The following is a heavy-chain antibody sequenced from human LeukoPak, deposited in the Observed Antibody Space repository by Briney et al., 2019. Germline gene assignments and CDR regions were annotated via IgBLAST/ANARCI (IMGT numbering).Heavy chain of an antibody. CDR3: SGHVPRFMFDP. CDR2: IYYSGST. J-gene: IGHJ5*02. CDR1: GGSISSYY. Sequence: SETLSLTCTVSGGSISSYYWSWVRQPPGKGLEWIGDIYYSGSTNYNPSLKSRVIFSVDTSKNHFSLKLSSVTAADPAADYCSGHVPRFMFDPWGEGTLVTVCS. V-gene: IGHV4-59*08.